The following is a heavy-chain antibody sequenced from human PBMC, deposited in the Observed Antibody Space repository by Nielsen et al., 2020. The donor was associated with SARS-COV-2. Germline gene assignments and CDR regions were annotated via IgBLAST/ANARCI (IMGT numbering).Heavy chain of an antibody. D-gene: IGHD1-14*01. CDR3: AREPGLPNWFDP. V-gene: IGHV4-39*07. CDR2: IYYSGST. J-gene: IGHJ5*02. CDR1: GGSISSSSYY. Sequence: SETLSLTCTVSGGSISSSSYYWGWIRQPPGKGLEWIGSIYYSGSTYYNPSLKSQVTISVDTSKNQFSLKLSSVTAADTAVYYCAREPGLPNWFDPWGQGTLVTVSS.